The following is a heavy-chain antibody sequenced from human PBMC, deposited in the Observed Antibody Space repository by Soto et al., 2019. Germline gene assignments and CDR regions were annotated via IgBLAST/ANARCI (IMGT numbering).Heavy chain of an antibody. CDR2: INPSGGST. CDR3: AREGYCSGGGCYGLDV. Sequence: RASVKVSCKASGYTFTSYYMHWVRQAPGQGLEWMGIINPSGGSTSYARKFQGRVTMTRDTSTSTVYMELSSLRSEATAVYYCAREGYCSGGGCYGLDVWGQGTTVTVSS. J-gene: IGHJ6*02. V-gene: IGHV1-46*01. D-gene: IGHD2-15*01. CDR1: GYTFTSYY.